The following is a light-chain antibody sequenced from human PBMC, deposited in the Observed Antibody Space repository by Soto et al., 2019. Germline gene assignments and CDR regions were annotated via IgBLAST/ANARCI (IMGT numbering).Light chain of an antibody. CDR1: QSVSINY. CDR3: QQYGSSPRT. J-gene: IGKJ1*01. Sequence: EIVLTQSPGTLSLSPGERATFSCRSSQSVSINYLAWYQQKPGQAPRLLIYGAFKRATGIPDRFSGSGSGTDFTLTISRMEPEDFAVYCCQQYGSSPRTLGQGTKVDIK. CDR2: GAF. V-gene: IGKV3-20*01.